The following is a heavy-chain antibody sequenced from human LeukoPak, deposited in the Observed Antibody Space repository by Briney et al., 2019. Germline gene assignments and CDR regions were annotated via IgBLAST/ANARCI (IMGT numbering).Heavy chain of an antibody. CDR2: IYTSGST. J-gene: IGHJ5*02. CDR1: GGSISSYY. V-gene: IGHV4-4*07. Sequence: SETLSLTCTVSGGSISSYYWSWIRQPAGKGLEWIGRIYTSGSTNYNPSLKSRVTMSVDTSKNQFSLKLSSVTAADTAVYYCARPALLWFGSTNWFDPWGQGTLVTVSS. D-gene: IGHD3-10*01. CDR3: ARPALLWFGSTNWFDP.